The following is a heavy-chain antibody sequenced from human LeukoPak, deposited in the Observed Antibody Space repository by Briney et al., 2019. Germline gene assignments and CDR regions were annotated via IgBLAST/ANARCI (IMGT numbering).Heavy chain of an antibody. D-gene: IGHD3-10*01. J-gene: IGHJ4*02. CDR3: ARDFHSGVRGVILKYFDY. Sequence: GGSLRLSCAASGFTFGSYSMNWVRQAPGKGLEWVSSISSSSSYIYYADSAKGRFTISRDNAKNSLYLQMNSLRAEDTAVYYCARDFHSGVRGVILKYFDYWGQGTLVTVSS. V-gene: IGHV3-21*01. CDR2: ISSSSSYI. CDR1: GFTFGSYS.